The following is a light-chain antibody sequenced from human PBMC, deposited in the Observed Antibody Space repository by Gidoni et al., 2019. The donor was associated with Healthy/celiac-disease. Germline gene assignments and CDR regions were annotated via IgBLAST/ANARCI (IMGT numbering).Light chain of an antibody. J-gene: IGKJ4*01. CDR2: DAS. CDR1: QSVSSY. CDR3: QQRSNWPPKT. Sequence: ELVLTQSPATLSLSPGERATLSCRASQSVSSYLAWYQQKPGQAPRLLIYDASNRATGIPARFSGSVSGTDFTLTISSLEPEDFAVYYCQQRSNWPPKTFGGXTKVEIK. V-gene: IGKV3-11*01.